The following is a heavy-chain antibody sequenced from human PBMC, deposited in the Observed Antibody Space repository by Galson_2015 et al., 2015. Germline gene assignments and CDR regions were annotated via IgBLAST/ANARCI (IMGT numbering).Heavy chain of an antibody. Sequence: TLSLTCTVSGGSISSRGNYWPWIRQRPGTGLEWIGHIYYSGSTYYSPSLKSRVIISLDTSKNQFSLWLTSVTAADTAVYYCARGYDYIWGSYRPPSVYFDYWGQGTLVTVSS. D-gene: IGHD3-16*02. V-gene: IGHV4-31*03. CDR3: ARGYDYIWGSYRPPSVYFDY. CDR2: IYYSGST. CDR1: GGSISSRGNY. J-gene: IGHJ4*02.